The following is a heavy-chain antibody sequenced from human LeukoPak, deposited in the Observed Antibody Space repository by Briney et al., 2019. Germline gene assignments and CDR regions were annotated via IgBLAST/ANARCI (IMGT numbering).Heavy chain of an antibody. Sequence: GGSLRLSCAASGFTFSTYEMHWVRQAPGKGLEWLSYISSSGSTIHYADSAKGRFTISRDNAKNSLFLQMNSLRAEDTAVYYCARAMGLVEMSTLIPGGAFDIWGEGTAATVSS. J-gene: IGHJ3*02. CDR3: ARAMGLVEMSTLIPGGAFDI. D-gene: IGHD5-24*01. CDR2: ISSSGSTI. V-gene: IGHV3-48*03. CDR1: GFTFSTYE.